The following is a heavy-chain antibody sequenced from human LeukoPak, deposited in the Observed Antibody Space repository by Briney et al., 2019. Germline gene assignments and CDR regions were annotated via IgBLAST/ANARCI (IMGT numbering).Heavy chain of an antibody. CDR1: GFTFSSYW. Sequence: GGSLRLSCAPSGFTFSSYWMHWVRQAPGKGLEWVLGISWNSGSIGYADSVKGRFTISRDNAKNSLYLQMNSLRAEDTALYYCAKDTGRIAVAVFYYYMDVWGKGTTVTVSS. D-gene: IGHD6-19*01. V-gene: IGHV3-9*01. J-gene: IGHJ6*03. CDR2: ISWNSGSI. CDR3: AKDTGRIAVAVFYYYMDV.